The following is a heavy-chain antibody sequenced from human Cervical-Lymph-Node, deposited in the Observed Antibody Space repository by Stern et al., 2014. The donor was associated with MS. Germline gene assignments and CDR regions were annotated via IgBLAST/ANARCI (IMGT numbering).Heavy chain of an antibody. D-gene: IGHD1-14*01. CDR1: GGTFSNYA. Sequence: QVQLVQSGAEVKKPGSSVKISCKASGGTFSNYAFSWVRQPPGQGLAWMGGIIPIFGTKNYAQKFQGRVTITADESTSTVYMEMSSLRSDDTAVYYCARDSEIFFAMDVWGQGTTVTVSS. J-gene: IGHJ6*02. CDR3: ARDSEIFFAMDV. CDR2: IIPIFGTK. V-gene: IGHV1-69*01.